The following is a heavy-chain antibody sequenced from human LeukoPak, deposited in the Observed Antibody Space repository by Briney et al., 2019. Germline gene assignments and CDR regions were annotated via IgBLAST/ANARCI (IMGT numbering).Heavy chain of an antibody. CDR3: ARGGIPYYFDY. CDR1: GDSISSYY. V-gene: IGHV4-59*01. D-gene: IGHD3-16*01. CDR2: IYYSGSTNYSPSLT. Sequence: KPSETLSLTCTVSGDSISSYYWSWIRQPPGKGLEWIGYIYYSGSTNYSPSLTNYNPSLNSRVTISVDTSKNQFSLKVSSVTAADTAVYYCARGGIPYYFDYWGQGALVTVSS. J-gene: IGHJ4*02.